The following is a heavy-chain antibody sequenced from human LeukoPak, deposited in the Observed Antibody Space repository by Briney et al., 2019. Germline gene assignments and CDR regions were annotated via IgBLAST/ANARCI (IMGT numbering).Heavy chain of an antibody. Sequence: GGALRLSCAASGFTFSSYGMSWVRQAPGKGLEWVSAISGSGGSTYYADSVKGRFTISRDNSKNTLYLQMNSLRAEDTAVYYCATHPITMARGGNNWFDPWGQGTLVTVSS. CDR1: GFTFSSYG. D-gene: IGHD3-10*01. J-gene: IGHJ5*02. V-gene: IGHV3-23*01. CDR2: ISGSGGST. CDR3: ATHPITMARGGNNWFDP.